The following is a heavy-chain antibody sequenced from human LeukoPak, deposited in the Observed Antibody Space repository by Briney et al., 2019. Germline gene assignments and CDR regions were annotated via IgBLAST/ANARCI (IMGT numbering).Heavy chain of an antibody. D-gene: IGHD5-24*01. Sequence: PGGSLRLSCAASGFTFDYFAMSWVRQTPGKGLEWIAYISRISTAIQYADSVKGRFTISRDNGENSLFLQMNSLRVEDTALYCCARDGYNWADLWGQGTLVTVSS. CDR3: ARDGYNWADL. V-gene: IGHV3-48*01. J-gene: IGHJ5*02. CDR2: ISRISTAI. CDR1: GFTFDYFA.